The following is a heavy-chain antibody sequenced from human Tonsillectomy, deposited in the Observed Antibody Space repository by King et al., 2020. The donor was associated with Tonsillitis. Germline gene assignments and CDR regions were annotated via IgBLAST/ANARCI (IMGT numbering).Heavy chain of an antibody. J-gene: IGHJ5*02. CDR2: IKQDGSGK. CDR3: AREGRLFCSGGSCYSRWFDP. Sequence: VQLVESGGGLVQPGGSLRLSCAASGFTFSSYWMSWVRQAPGKGLEWVANIKQDGSGKYYVESVKGRFTISRDNAKNSLYLQMNSLRAEDTAVYYCAREGRLFCSGGSCYSRWFDPWGQGTLVTVSS. V-gene: IGHV3-7*01. CDR1: GFTFSSYW. D-gene: IGHD2-15*01.